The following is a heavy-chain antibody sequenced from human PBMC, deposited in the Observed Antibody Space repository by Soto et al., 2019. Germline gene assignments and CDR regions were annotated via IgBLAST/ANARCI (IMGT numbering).Heavy chain of an antibody. J-gene: IGHJ4*02. CDR2: IRSTANRYAT. CDR3: TGQYYYDSSGYGY. CDR1: GFTFSGSA. V-gene: IGHV3-73*02. Sequence: EVQLVESGGGLVQPGGSLKLSCAASGFTFSGSAMHWVRQASGKGLEWVGRIRSTANRYATAYAASVKGRFTISRDDSKNTAYLQMNSLKTEDTAVYYCTGQYYYDSSGYGYWGQGTLVTVSS. D-gene: IGHD3-22*01.